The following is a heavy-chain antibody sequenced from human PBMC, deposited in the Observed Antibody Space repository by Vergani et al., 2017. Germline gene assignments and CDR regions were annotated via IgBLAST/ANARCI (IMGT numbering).Heavy chain of an antibody. D-gene: IGHD2-15*01. J-gene: IGHJ6*02. CDR3: SCSRSLDYYYGMDV. Sequence: QVQLVQSGAEVKKPGASVKVSCKASGYTFIGYYMHWVRQAPGQGLEWMGGINPNSGGTNYAQKFQGRVTMTRDTSISTAYMELSRLRSDDTAVYYCSCSRSLDYYYGMDVWGQGTTVTVSS. V-gene: IGHV1-2*02. CDR2: INPNSGGT. CDR1: GYTFIGYY.